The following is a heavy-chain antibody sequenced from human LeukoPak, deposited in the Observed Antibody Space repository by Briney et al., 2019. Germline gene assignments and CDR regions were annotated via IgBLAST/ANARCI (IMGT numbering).Heavy chain of an antibody. CDR3: ARAGIAARLWWFDP. CDR1: GGSFSGYY. J-gene: IGHJ5*02. CDR2: INHSGST. Sequence: ASETLSLTCAVYGGSFSGYYWSWIRQPPGKGLEWIGEINHSGSTNYNPSLKSRVTISVDTSKNQFSLKLSSVTAADTAVYYCARAGIAARLWWFDPWGQGTLVTVSS. V-gene: IGHV4-34*01. D-gene: IGHD6-6*01.